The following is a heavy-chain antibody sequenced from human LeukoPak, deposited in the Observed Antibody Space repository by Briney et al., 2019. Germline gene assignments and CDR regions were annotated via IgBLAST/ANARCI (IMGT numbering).Heavy chain of an antibody. D-gene: IGHD6-19*01. CDR1: GFTFSSYW. CDR3: ARDGVAVTVDWFDP. V-gene: IGHV3-74*01. Sequence: GGSLRLSCAASGFTFSSYWMHWVRHAPGKGLVWVSRISSDGSSTSYADSVKGRFTISRDNAKNTLYLQMNSLRAEDTAVYYCARDGVAVTVDWFDPWGQGTLVTVSS. CDR2: ISSDGSST. J-gene: IGHJ5*02.